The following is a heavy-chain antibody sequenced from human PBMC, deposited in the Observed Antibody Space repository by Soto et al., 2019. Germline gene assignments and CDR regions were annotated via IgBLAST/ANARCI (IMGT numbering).Heavy chain of an antibody. J-gene: IGHJ4*02. CDR2: ISAYNGNT. Sequence: GASVKVSCKASGYTFTSYGISWVRQAPGQGLEWMGWISAYNGNTNYAQKLQGRVTMTTDTSTSTAYMELRSLRSDDTAVYYCAREAVVVVAATHYDYWGQGTLVTVSS. D-gene: IGHD2-15*01. CDR1: GYTFTSYG. CDR3: AREAVVVVAATHYDY. V-gene: IGHV1-18*01.